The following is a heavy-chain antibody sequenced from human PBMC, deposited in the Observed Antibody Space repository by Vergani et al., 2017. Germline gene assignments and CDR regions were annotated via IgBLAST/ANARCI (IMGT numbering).Heavy chain of an antibody. CDR2: VLFDGSNE. CDR3: ARINYYGSSGYSLTRWHNWFDP. D-gene: IGHD3-22*01. V-gene: IGHV3-33*01. Sequence: QVQLVQSGGGVVQPGGSLRLSCVASGFTFNRYGMQWVRQAPGKGLEWVAYVLFDGSNEYYADSVKGRFIVSRDNSNDALYLQMNSLRAEDTALYYCARINYYGSSGYSLTRWHNWFDPWGQGTLITFSS. J-gene: IGHJ5*02. CDR1: GFTFNRYG.